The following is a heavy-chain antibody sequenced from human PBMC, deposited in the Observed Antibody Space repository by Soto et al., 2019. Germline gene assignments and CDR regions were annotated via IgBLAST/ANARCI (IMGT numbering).Heavy chain of an antibody. Sequence: GGSLRLSCAASGFTVSSNYMSWVRQAPGKGLEWVSVIYSGGSTYYADSVKGRFTISRDNSKNTLYLQMNSLRAEDTAVYYCARDPLKLRYFDWLTEKEDHGMDVWGQGTTVTLSS. CDR2: IYSGGST. D-gene: IGHD3-9*01. V-gene: IGHV3-66*01. J-gene: IGHJ6*02. CDR1: GFTVSSNY. CDR3: ARDPLKLRYFDWLTEKEDHGMDV.